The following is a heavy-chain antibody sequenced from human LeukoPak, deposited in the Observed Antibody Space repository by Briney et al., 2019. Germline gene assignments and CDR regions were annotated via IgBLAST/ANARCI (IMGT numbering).Heavy chain of an antibody. Sequence: GGSLRLSCVASGFIFSDYAMHWVRQAPGKGLEWMAIISHDATNEYYADSVKGRFTISRDNSKNTLYLQMNSLRAEDTAVYYCAKCWSSSSGGIDYWGQGTLVTVSS. CDR2: ISHDATNE. J-gene: IGHJ4*02. D-gene: IGHD6-6*01. CDR3: AKCWSSSSGGIDY. V-gene: IGHV3-30*18. CDR1: GFIFSDYA.